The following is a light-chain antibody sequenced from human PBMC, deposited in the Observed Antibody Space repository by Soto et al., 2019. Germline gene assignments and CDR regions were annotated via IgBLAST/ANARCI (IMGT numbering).Light chain of an antibody. CDR3: TSNAGSNNLV. J-gene: IGLJ2*01. V-gene: IGLV2-8*01. Sequence: QSALTQPPSASGSPGQSVTISCTGTSSDVGGYNYVSWYQQHPGKAPKLMIYEVSKRPSGVPDRFSGSMSGNTASLTVSGLQAEDEAEYYCTSNAGSNNLVFGGGTKLAVL. CDR1: SSDVGGYNY. CDR2: EVS.